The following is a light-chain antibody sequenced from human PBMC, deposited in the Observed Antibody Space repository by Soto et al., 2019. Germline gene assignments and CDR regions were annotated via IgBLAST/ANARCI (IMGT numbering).Light chain of an antibody. V-gene: IGLV2-14*03. J-gene: IGLJ1*01. CDR1: SSDIGGSNY. CDR2: GVS. Sequence: QSALTQPASVSGSPGQSITISCAGTSSDIGGSNYVSWYQQHPGKAPKLMIYGVSNRPSGVSNRFSGSKSGNTASLTISGLQAEDEAYYFCYSSRSYSSTFDVFGTGTKLTVL. CDR3: YSSRSYSSTFDV.